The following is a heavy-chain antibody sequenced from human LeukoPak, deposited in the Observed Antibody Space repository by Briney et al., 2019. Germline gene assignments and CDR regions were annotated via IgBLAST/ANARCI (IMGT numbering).Heavy chain of an antibody. D-gene: IGHD1-26*01. CDR2: INPNSGGT. V-gene: IGHV1-2*02. Sequence: ASVKVSCKASGYTFTGYYMHWVRQAPGQGLEWMGWINPNSGGTNYAQKFQGRVTMTRDTSISTAYMELSRLRSDDTAVYYCARTKVGATVSEYFQHWSQGTLVTVSS. J-gene: IGHJ1*01. CDR1: GYTFTGYY. CDR3: ARTKVGATVSEYFQH.